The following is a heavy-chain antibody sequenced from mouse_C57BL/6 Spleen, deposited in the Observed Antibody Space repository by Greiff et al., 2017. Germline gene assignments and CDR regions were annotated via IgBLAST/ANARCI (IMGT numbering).Heavy chain of an antibody. CDR3: ARTTVVAGAMDY. CDR2: ISSGSSTI. V-gene: IGHV5-17*01. J-gene: IGHJ4*01. D-gene: IGHD1-1*01. CDR1: VFTFSDYG. Sequence: EVQRVESEGGLVKPGGSLKLSCAASVFTFSDYGMHWVRQAPEKGLEWVAYISSGSSTIYYADTVKGRFTISRDNAKNTLFLQMTSLRSEDTAMYYCARTTVVAGAMDYWGQGTSVTVSS.